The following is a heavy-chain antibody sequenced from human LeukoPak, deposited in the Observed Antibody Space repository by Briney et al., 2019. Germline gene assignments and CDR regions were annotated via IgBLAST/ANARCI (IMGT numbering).Heavy chain of an antibody. CDR3: TRTRYDGTYFDF. Sequence: QTGGSLRLSCEASGFTFSTYWMHWVRQAPGKGLVRVSRIQSDGTGTTYADSVRGRFTISRDNAKNTLYLHMNSLRAEDTAVYYCTRTRYDGTYFDFWGQGTLVTVSS. CDR1: GFTFSTYW. V-gene: IGHV3-74*01. CDR2: IQSDGTGT. J-gene: IGHJ4*02. D-gene: IGHD1-26*01.